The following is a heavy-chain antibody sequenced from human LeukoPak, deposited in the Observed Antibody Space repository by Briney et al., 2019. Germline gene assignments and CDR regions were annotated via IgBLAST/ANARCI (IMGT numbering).Heavy chain of an antibody. J-gene: IGHJ4*02. Sequence: GGSLRLSCAASGFTFSGYSMNWVRQAPGKGLEWVSSISSSSSYIYYADSVKGRFTISRDNAKNSLYLQMNSLRAEDTAVYYCARGGPYDSSGYSFDYWGQGTLVTVSS. CDR1: GFTFSGYS. D-gene: IGHD3-22*01. CDR2: ISSSSSYI. CDR3: ARGGPYDSSGYSFDY. V-gene: IGHV3-21*01.